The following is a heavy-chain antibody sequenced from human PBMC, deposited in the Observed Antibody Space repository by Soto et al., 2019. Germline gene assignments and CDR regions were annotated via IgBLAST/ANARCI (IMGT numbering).Heavy chain of an antibody. Sequence: QVQLVESGGGLVKPGGSLRLSCAASGFTFSDYYMSWIRQAPGKGLEWVSYISSSSSYTNYADSVKGRFTISRDNAKNSLYLQMNSLRAEDTAVYYCARTRARNRSMDVWGQGTTVTVSS. CDR2: ISSSSSYT. J-gene: IGHJ6*02. D-gene: IGHD1-1*01. V-gene: IGHV3-11*06. CDR3: ARTRARNRSMDV. CDR1: GFTFSDYY.